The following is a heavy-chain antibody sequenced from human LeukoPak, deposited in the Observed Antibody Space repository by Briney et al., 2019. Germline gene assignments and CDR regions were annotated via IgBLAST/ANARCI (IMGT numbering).Heavy chain of an antibody. J-gene: IGHJ6*04. CDR2: ISSSSSYI. CDR3: ARGDIAVAGTEYYYYYGMDV. Sequence: GGSLRPSCAASGSTFSSYSMSWVRQAPWRVLEWVSSISSSSSYIYYADAVKGRFTISRDNAKNSLYLQMNSLRAEDTAVYYCARGDIAVAGTEYYYYYGMDVWGKGTTVTVSS. CDR1: GSTFSSYS. V-gene: IGHV3-21*01. D-gene: IGHD6-19*01.